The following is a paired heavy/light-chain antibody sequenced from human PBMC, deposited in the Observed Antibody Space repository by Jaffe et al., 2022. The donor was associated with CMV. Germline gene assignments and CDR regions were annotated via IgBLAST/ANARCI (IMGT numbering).Light chain of an antibody. J-gene: IGKJ5*01. CDR1: QSLLHSDGKTY. V-gene: IGKV2-29*02. CDR2: EVS. CDR3: MQGIHLPIT. Sequence: DIVMTQTPLSLSVTPGQPASISCKSSQSLLHSDGKTYLYWYLQKPGQSPQLLIYEVSSRFSGVPDRFSGSGSGTDFTLKISRVEAEDVGVYYCMQGIHLPITFGQGTRLEIK.
Heavy chain of an antibody. D-gene: IGHD3-16*01. Sequence: QVQLVQSGAEVKKPGASVKVSCKASGYTFTSYAMHWVRQAPGQRLEWMGWINAGNGNTKYSQKFQGRVTITRDTSASTAYMELSSLRSEDTAVYYCARVERTRWLKERVMITFGGVIAHWGQGTLVTVSS. V-gene: IGHV1-3*01. CDR2: INAGNGNT. CDR3: ARVERTRWLKERVMITFGGVIAH. CDR1: GYTFTSYA. J-gene: IGHJ5*02.